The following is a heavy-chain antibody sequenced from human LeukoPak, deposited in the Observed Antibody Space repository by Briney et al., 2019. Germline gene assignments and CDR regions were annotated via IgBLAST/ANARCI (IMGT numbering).Heavy chain of an antibody. D-gene: IGHD2/OR15-2a*01. Sequence: PSETLSPTCTVSGGSISSYYWSWIRQPPGKGLEWIGYIYYSGSTNYNPSLKSRVTISVDTSKNQFSLKLSSVTAADTAVYYCARHLRKYSNWFDPWGQGTLVTVSS. CDR3: ARHLRKYSNWFDP. CDR2: IYYSGST. J-gene: IGHJ5*02. CDR1: GGSISSYY. V-gene: IGHV4-59*08.